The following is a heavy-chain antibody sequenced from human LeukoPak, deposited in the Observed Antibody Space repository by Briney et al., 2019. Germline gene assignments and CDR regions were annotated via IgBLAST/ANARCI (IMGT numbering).Heavy chain of an antibody. V-gene: IGHV3-30*18. Sequence: GGSLRLSCAASGFTFSSYGMHWVRQAPGKGLEWVAVISYDGSNKYYADSVKGRFTISRDNSKNTLYLQMNSLRAEDTVVYYCAKDGGSAAGDYWGQGTLVTVSS. CDR1: GFTFSSYG. CDR3: AKDGGSAAGDY. D-gene: IGHD6-13*01. CDR2: ISYDGSNK. J-gene: IGHJ4*02.